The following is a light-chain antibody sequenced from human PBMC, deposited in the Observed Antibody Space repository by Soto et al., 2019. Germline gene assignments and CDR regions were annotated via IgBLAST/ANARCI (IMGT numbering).Light chain of an antibody. CDR2: MAS. V-gene: IGKV1-5*03. CDR3: QQYEDYPIT. Sequence: DIQMTQSPSTLSASVGDRVTITCQASQSIKTNLAWYHQKPGKAPNLLIYMASSLQSGVPSRFSGSGSGTEFTLTISSLQPDDFASYYCQQYEDYPITSGQGTRLEI. CDR1: QSIKTN. J-gene: IGKJ5*01.